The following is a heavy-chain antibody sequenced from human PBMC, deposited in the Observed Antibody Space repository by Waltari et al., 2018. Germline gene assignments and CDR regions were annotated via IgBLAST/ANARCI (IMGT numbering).Heavy chain of an antibody. Sequence: QVQLQESGPGLVKPAETLSLTCTVSGGSISNYYCSWIRQPPGKGLEWIGYISYSGSTTYSPSLKSRVTITVDTSKKQCSLKMNFVTAADTAVYYCARGSEGSYCSGGTCYSYYYMDVWGKGTTVTVSS. CDR3: ARGSEGSYCSGGTCYSYYYMDV. CDR1: GGSISNYY. D-gene: IGHD2-15*01. J-gene: IGHJ6*03. V-gene: IGHV4-59*01. CDR2: ISYSGST.